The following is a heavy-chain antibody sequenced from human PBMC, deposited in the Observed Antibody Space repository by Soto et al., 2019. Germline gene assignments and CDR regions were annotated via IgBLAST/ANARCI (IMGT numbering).Heavy chain of an antibody. V-gene: IGHV3-74*01. Sequence: HHGGSLRLSCAASGFTFSSYWMHWVRQAPGKGLVWVSRINSDGSSTSYADSVKGRFTISRDNAKNTLYLQMNSLRAEDTAVYYCARVGGDYEINYWGQGTLVTVSS. J-gene: IGHJ4*02. CDR1: GFTFSSYW. CDR2: INSDGSST. CDR3: ARVGGDYEINY. D-gene: IGHD2-21*02.